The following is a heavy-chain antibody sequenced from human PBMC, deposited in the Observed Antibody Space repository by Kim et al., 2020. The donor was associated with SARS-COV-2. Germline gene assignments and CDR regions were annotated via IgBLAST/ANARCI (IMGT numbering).Heavy chain of an antibody. D-gene: IGHD3-22*01. Sequence: SETLSLTCAVYGGSFSGYYWSWIRQPPGKGLEWIGEINHSGSTNYNPSLKSRVTISVDTSKNQFSLKLSSVTAADTAVYYCARSSYYYDSSGYKGVFDY. J-gene: IGHJ4*01. CDR1: GGSFSGYY. V-gene: IGHV4-34*01. CDR3: ARSSYYYDSSGYKGVFDY. CDR2: INHSGST.